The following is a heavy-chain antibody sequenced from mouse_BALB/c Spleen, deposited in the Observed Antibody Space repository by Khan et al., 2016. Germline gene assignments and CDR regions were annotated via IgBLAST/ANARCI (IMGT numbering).Heavy chain of an antibody. CDR1: GFTFTDYY. CDR2: IRNKANGYTT. V-gene: IGHV7-3*02. Sequence: VELVESGGGLVQPGGSLRLSCATSGFTFTDYYMSWVRQPPGKALEWLGFIRNKANGYTTEYSASVKGRFTISRDNSQSILSLQMNTLRAEDSATYYCARGSQGYYAMNYWGQGASVTVSS. J-gene: IGHJ4*01. CDR3: ARGSQGYYAMNY.